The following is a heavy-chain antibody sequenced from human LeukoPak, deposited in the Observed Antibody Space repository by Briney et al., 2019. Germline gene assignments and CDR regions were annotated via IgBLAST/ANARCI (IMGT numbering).Heavy chain of an antibody. Sequence: SVKVSCKASGGTFSSYAISWVRQAPGQGLEWMGRIIPILGIANYAQKFQGRVTITADKSTSTAYMELSSLRSEDTAVYYCARDLDIVVVPAATHYYYGMDVWGQGTTVIVSS. D-gene: IGHD2-2*03. CDR2: IIPILGIA. CDR1: GGTFSSYA. J-gene: IGHJ6*02. CDR3: ARDLDIVVVPAATHYYYGMDV. V-gene: IGHV1-69*04.